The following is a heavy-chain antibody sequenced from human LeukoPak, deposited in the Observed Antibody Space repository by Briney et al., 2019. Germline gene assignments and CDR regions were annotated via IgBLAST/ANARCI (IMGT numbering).Heavy chain of an antibody. CDR1: GGSVNSGRYY. J-gene: IGHJ6*03. D-gene: IGHD2-21*02. CDR3: ARGVVTDDYYMDV. Sequence: SETLSLTCTVSGGSVNSGRYYWTWIRQPAGKGLEWIGRLYTNDNTNYNPSLESRLSISLDTSKSQFYLQLTSVTAADTAVYFCARGVVTDDYYMDVWGKGTTVTVSS. CDR2: LYTNDNT. V-gene: IGHV4-61*02.